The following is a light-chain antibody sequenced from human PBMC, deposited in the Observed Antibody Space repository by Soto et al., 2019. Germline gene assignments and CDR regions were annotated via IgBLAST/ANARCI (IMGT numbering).Light chain of an antibody. V-gene: IGKV2D-29*01. Sequence: VLTQTPLTLSVTPGPPASFSCRSSQDLLHSDGRSYLYWYLQKPDQPPQLLIYEVSYRFWGVPERFSGSGSGTDFTLTISRVEAEDVSDYYCMRSIRRWTFGQGTKVDIK. CDR1: QDLLHSDGRSY. CDR2: EVS. CDR3: MRSIRRWT. J-gene: IGKJ1*01.